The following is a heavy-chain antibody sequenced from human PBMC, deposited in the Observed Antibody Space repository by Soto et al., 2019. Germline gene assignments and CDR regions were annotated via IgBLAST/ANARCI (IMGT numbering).Heavy chain of an antibody. V-gene: IGHV3-74*01. CDR2: INSDGSST. CDR3: ARDRSITMVRGVNWFDP. CDR1: GFTFSSYC. Sequence: PGGSLRLSCAASGFTFSSYCMHWVRQAPGKGLVWVSRINSDGSSTSYADSVKGRFTISRDNAKNTLYLQMNSLRAEDTAVYYCARDRSITMVRGVNWFDPWGQGTLVTVSS. D-gene: IGHD3-10*01. J-gene: IGHJ5*02.